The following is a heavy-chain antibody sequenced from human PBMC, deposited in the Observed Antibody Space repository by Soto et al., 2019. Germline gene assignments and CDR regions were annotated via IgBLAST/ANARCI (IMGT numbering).Heavy chain of an antibody. D-gene: IGHD6-13*01. CDR1: GGSISSNY. CDR2: VYNSGST. CDR3: ARYRREAVAGYTLDN. J-gene: IGHJ4*02. V-gene: IGHV4-59*01. Sequence: PSETLSLTCTVSGGSISSNYWTWIRQPPGKGLEWIGYVYNSGSTNYNPSLRSRVTISEDTSKSQFSLKVNSMTAADTAVYYCARYRREAVAGYTLDNWGQGILVTVSS.